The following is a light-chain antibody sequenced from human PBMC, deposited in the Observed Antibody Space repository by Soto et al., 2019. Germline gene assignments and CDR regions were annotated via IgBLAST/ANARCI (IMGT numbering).Light chain of an antibody. Sequence: EIVLTQSPGTLSLSPGQRAILSCRASQSVTNNYLAWYQQKPGQAPRLVIYGASSRATGIPDRFSGSGSGTDFTLTITSLQSEDFAVYYCQQYYHWPRTFGQGTKVDIK. V-gene: IGKV3-20*01. CDR3: QQYYHWPRT. J-gene: IGKJ1*01. CDR2: GAS. CDR1: QSVTNNY.